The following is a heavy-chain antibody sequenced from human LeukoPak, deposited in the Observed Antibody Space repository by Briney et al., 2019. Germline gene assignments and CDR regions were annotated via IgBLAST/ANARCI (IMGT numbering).Heavy chain of an antibody. CDR2: INTNTGNP. Sequence: GASVKVSCKASGYTFTSYAMNWVRQALGQGLEWMGWINTNTGNPTYAQGFTGRFVFSLDTFVSTAYLQISSLKAEDTAVYYCARGGFVAAAGIDFDPWGQGTLVTVSS. D-gene: IGHD6-13*01. J-gene: IGHJ5*02. V-gene: IGHV7-4-1*02. CDR1: GYTFTSYA. CDR3: ARGGFVAAAGIDFDP.